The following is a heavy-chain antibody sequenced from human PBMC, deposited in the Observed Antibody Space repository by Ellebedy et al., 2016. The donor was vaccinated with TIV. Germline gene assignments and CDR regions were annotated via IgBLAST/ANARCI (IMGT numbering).Heavy chain of an antibody. CDR3: ANLYGSGSYGLYYYYGMDV. J-gene: IGHJ6*02. D-gene: IGHD3-10*01. V-gene: IGHV3-30*18. CDR2: ISYDGSNK. CDR1: GFTFSSYG. Sequence: GESLKISXAASGFTFSSYGMHWVRQAPGKGLEWVAVISYDGSNKYYADSVKGRFTISRDNSKNTLYLQMNSLRAEDTAVYYCANLYGSGSYGLYYYYGMDVWGQGTTVTVSS.